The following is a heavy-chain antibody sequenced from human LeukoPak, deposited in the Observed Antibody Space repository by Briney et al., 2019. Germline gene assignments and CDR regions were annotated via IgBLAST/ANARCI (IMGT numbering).Heavy chain of an antibody. CDR1: GGSISSSSYY. CDR2: IYYSGST. D-gene: IGHD2-2*01. CDR3: ARAVYCSSTSCGRRHYYYYYMDV. V-gene: IGHV4-39*07. J-gene: IGHJ6*03. Sequence: AESLSLTCTVSGGSISSSSYYWGWIREPRGEGLGWIVSIYYSGSTNYNPSPQSRVTISVDTSNDQFSLKLSTVTAADTAVYYSARAVYCSSTSCGRRHYYYYYMDVWGKGTTVTVSS.